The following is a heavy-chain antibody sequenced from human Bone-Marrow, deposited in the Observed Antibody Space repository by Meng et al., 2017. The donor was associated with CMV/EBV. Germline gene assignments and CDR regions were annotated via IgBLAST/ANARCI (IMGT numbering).Heavy chain of an antibody. Sequence: ASVKVSCKASGYTFTSYDINWVRQATGQGLEWMGWVGGCDGDTNYALEFRGRVTVTIDTSTSTAYMELRSLRSDDTAVYYCARDWECLARSDVFDIWGQGTMVTVSS. V-gene: IGHV1-18*01. D-gene: IGHD5/OR15-5a*01. J-gene: IGHJ3*02. CDR1: GYTFTSYD. CDR3: ARDWECLARSDVFDI. CDR2: VGGCDGDT.